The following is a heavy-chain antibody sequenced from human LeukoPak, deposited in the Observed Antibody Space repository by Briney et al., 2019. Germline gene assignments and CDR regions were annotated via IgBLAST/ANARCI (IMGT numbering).Heavy chain of an antibody. D-gene: IGHD1-20*01. V-gene: IGHV3-64*01. CDR2: ISSNGGST. Sequence: GGSLRLSCAASGFTFSSYAMHWVRQAPGKGLEYVSAISSNGGSTYYANSVKGRFTISRDNSKNTLYLQMGSLRAEDMAVYYCAKDITGTIFMRYMDVWGQGTTVTVSS. J-gene: IGHJ6*02. CDR3: AKDITGTIFMRYMDV. CDR1: GFTFSSYA.